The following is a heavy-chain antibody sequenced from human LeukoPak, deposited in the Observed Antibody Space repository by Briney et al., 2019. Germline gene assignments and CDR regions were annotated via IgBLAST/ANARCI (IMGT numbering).Heavy chain of an antibody. CDR1: GFTFNDYY. CDR3: ATDGAGFDT. V-gene: IGHV3-11*01. CDR2: INIGGTNT. Sequence: GGSLRLSCAASGFTFNDYYMSWIRQAPGKGLEWLSYINIGGTNTHYADSVKGRFTISRDNAKKSLYLEMNNMRAEDTAVYYCATDGAGFDTWGQGVLVTVSS. J-gene: IGHJ5*02.